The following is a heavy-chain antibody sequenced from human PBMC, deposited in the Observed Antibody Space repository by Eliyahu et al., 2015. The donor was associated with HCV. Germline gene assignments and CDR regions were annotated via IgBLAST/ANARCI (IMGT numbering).Heavy chain of an antibody. Sequence: QVQLVQSGAEVMKPGASVKVSCKASGYTFTSYGITWVRQAPGHGLEWMGWISVYNGNTNYAQNFQGRVPKTTDTSTRTAYMELRNLKSDDTAVYYCARDRQTGWFGDHGGGFDYWGQGTLLTVSS. CDR1: GYTFTSYG. J-gene: IGHJ4*02. CDR3: ARDRQTGWFGDHGGGFDY. V-gene: IGHV1-18*01. CDR2: ISVYNGNT. D-gene: IGHD3-10*01.